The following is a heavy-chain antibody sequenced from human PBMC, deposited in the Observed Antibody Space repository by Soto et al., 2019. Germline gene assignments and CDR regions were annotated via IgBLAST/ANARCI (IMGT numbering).Heavy chain of an antibody. CDR2: ISGSSGVI. J-gene: IGHJ5*02. D-gene: IGHD3-10*01. CDR3: AREEVRGIIRWFDP. V-gene: IGHV3-21*06. CDR1: GFAFSEYS. Sequence: PGGSLRLSCAASGFAFSEYSMAWARQAPGKGPEWVSYISGSSGVIYYVDSVKGRFTVSRDNAKNSLFLQMNSLRQEDTAVYYCAREEVRGIIRWFDPWGQGTRVTVSS.